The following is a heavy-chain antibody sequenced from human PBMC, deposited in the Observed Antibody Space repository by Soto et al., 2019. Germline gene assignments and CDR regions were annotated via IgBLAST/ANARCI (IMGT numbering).Heavy chain of an antibody. Sequence: SVKVSCKASGFTFFTSAVQWVRQARGQRLEWIGWIVVGSGNTNYAQKFQERVTITRDMSTNTAYMELSSLRSEDTALYYCAADPYCGGDCYFAYWGQGIMVPVSS. CDR1: GFTFFTSA. V-gene: IGHV1-58*01. CDR2: IVVGSGNT. CDR3: AADPYCGGDCYFAY. D-gene: IGHD2-21*02. J-gene: IGHJ4*02.